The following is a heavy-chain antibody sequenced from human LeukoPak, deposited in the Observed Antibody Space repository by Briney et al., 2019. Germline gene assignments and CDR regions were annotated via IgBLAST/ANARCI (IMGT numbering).Heavy chain of an antibody. CDR3: PRDISAVTTGDY. V-gene: IGHV4-34*01. J-gene: IGHJ4*02. D-gene: IGHD4-17*01. CDR2: INHRGST. CDR1: GGSLSGDY. Sequence: SETLSLTCVVYGGSLSGDYCSWIRQSPGKGREWIGEINHRGSTTYNPSLKSRVTISVDTYKNQLSLKLSYVTAAATDVYYCPRDISAVTTGDYWGQGTLVTVSS.